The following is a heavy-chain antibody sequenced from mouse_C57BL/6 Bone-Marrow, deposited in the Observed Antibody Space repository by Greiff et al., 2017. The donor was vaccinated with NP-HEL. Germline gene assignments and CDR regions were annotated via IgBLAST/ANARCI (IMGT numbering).Heavy chain of an antibody. CDR2: INPNNGGT. D-gene: IGHD2-4*01. V-gene: IGHV1-22*01. Sequence: EVQLQQSGPELVKPGASVKMSCKASGYTFTDYNMHWVKQSHGQSLEWIGYINPNNGGTSYNQKFKGKATLTVNKSSSTAYMEHRSLTSEESAVYYCARDDYDAGGYWGQGTTLTVSS. CDR3: ARDDYDAGGY. CDR1: GYTFTDYN. J-gene: IGHJ2*01.